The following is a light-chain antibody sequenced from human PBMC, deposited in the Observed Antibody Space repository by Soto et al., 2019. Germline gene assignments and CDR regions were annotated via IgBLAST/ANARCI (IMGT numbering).Light chain of an antibody. CDR1: QSVSNY. V-gene: IGKV3-11*01. CDR2: DAS. Sequence: EIVLTQSPATLSLSPGERATVSCRASQSVSNYLAWYQQKAGQAPRLLIYDASNRATGIPARFSGSGSGTDCTHTISILVHEDLPVNYWPPGGTFGQGTRLEIK. J-gene: IGKJ5*01. CDR3: PPGGT.